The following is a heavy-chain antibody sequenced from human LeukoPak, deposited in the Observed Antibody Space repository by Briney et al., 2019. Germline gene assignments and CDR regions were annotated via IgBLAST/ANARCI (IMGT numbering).Heavy chain of an antibody. CDR1: GGSISSYY. D-gene: IGHD3-16*01. V-gene: IGHV4-4*07. Sequence: SETLSPTCTVSGGSISSYYWSWIRQPAGKGLEWIGRIYTSGSTNYNPSLKSRVTKSVNTSKNQFSLKLSSVTAADTAVYYCARDLYYDYVWGIPNWFDPWGQGTLVTVSS. CDR2: IYTSGST. CDR3: ARDLYYDYVWGIPNWFDP. J-gene: IGHJ5*02.